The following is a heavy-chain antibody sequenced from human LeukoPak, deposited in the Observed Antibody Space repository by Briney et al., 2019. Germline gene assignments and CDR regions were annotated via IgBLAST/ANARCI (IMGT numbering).Heavy chain of an antibody. V-gene: IGHV6-1*01. CDR1: GDSLSINSVA. CDR3: ARMTYNSLDY. CDR2: IYYRSKWNN. J-gene: IGHJ4*02. Sequence: SQTLSLTRAISGDSLSINSVAWDWIRQSPSRGLEWLGRIYYRSKWNNDYAISVKSRITINPDTSKNQFSLHLNSVTPEDTAVYFCARMTYNSLDYWGQGTLVTVSS. D-gene: IGHD1-14*01.